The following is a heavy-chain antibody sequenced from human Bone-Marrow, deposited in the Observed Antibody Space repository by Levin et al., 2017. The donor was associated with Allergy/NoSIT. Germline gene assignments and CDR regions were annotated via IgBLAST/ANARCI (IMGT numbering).Heavy chain of an antibody. J-gene: IGHJ4*02. Sequence: GSLRLSCAVYGGSFSGYYWSWIRQPPGKGLEWIGEINHSGSTNYNPSLKSRVTISVDTSKNQFSLKLSSVTAADTAVYYCARVEVSSPDNYWGQGTLVTVPS. CDR1: GGSFSGYY. V-gene: IGHV4-34*01. CDR3: ARVEVSSPDNY. CDR2: INHSGST. D-gene: IGHD3-3*01.